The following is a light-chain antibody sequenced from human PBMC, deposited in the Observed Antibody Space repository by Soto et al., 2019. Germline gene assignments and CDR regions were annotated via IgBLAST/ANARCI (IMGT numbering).Light chain of an antibody. CDR3: SSYTSTNALV. CDR1: GSGVGGYNY. CDR2: DVN. Sequence: QSVLTQPASVSGSPGQSITVSCTGTGSGVGGYNYVSWYQQYPGQAPKLMIYDVNKRPSGVSNRFSGSKSGNTASLTISGLQVEDEADYYCSSYTSTNALVFGVGTKLTVL. V-gene: IGLV2-14*03. J-gene: IGLJ1*01.